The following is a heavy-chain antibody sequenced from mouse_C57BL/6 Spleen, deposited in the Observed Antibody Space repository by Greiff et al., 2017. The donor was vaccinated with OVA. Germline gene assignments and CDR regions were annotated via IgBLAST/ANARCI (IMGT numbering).Heavy chain of an antibody. CDR2: IWSDGST. CDR3: ARHAYSNYLDD. V-gene: IGHV2-6-1*01. CDR1: GFSLTSYG. D-gene: IGHD2-5*01. Sequence: VKLMESGPGLVAPSQSLSITCTVSGFSLTSYGVHWVRQPPGKGLEWLVVIWSDGSTTYYSALNSSLSISKDNSKSQVFLKMDSLQTDDTAMYYCARHAYSNYLDDWGQGTTLTVSS. J-gene: IGHJ2*01.